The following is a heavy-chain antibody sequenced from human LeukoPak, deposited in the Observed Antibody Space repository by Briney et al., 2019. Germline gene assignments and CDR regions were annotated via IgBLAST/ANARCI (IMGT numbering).Heavy chain of an antibody. CDR3: AKSDSFDF. D-gene: IGHD2-15*01. Sequence: GGSLRLSCAASGFTFSSYWMSWVRQAPGKGLEWVANIKQDGSEKYYVDSVKGRFTISRDNAKNSLYLQMNSLKDDDTAVYYCAKSDSFDFWGQGTLVTVSS. CDR1: GFTFSSYW. CDR2: IKQDGSEK. V-gene: IGHV3-7*01. J-gene: IGHJ4*02.